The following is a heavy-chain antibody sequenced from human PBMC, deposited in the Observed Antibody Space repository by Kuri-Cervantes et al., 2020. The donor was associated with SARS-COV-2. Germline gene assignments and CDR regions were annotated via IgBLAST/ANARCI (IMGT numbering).Heavy chain of an antibody. V-gene: IGHV3-30*04. D-gene: IGHD1-26*01. Sequence: GGSLRLSCAASKFTFSSFPMHWVRQAPGKGLEWVAVISYDGSKKYYADSVKGRFTISRDNSKNMLYLQMDSLRAEDTAVYYCAKSRTGVGDSTDYWGPGTLVTVSS. CDR2: ISYDGSKK. CDR1: KFTFSSFP. CDR3: AKSRTGVGDSTDY. J-gene: IGHJ4*02.